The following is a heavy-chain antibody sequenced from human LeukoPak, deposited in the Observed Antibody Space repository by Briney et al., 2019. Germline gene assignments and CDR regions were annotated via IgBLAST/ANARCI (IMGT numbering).Heavy chain of an antibody. D-gene: IGHD1-1*01. V-gene: IGHV3-23*01. CDR3: ARDPIDLWNLHGPFDY. J-gene: IGHJ4*02. CDR2: ISGSDPGT. Sequence: GGSLRLSCAASGFTFSTYAMSWIRQAPGQGVEWVSAISGSDPGTYHADSVKGRFTISRDNAKNSLYLQMNSLRAEDTAVYYCARDPIDLWNLHGPFDYWGQGTLVTVSS. CDR1: GFTFSTYA.